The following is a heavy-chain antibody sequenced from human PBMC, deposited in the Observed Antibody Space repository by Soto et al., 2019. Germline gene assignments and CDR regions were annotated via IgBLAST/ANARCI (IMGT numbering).Heavy chain of an antibody. Sequence: EVQLEESGGALVQPGGSLRLSCAASGFTFKTYNMNWVRQAPGKGLEWVSYIGTSGTPVYYADSVKGRFTISRDNAKNSLFLQMHSLRDEDTALYFCARDPSPDSSGWYYFDYWGQGILVTVSS. V-gene: IGHV3-48*02. D-gene: IGHD6-19*01. CDR3: ARDPSPDSSGWYYFDY. J-gene: IGHJ4*02. CDR2: IGTSGTPV. CDR1: GFTFKTYN.